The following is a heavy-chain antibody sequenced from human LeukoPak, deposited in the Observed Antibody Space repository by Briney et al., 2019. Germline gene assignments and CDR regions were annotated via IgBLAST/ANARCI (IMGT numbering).Heavy chain of an antibody. D-gene: IGHD6-19*01. CDR2: TYYRSKWYN. V-gene: IGHV6-1*01. Sequence: SQTLSLTCAISGDSVSSNSAAWNWIRQSPSRGLEWLGRTYYRSKWYNDYAVSVKSRITNNPDTSKNQFSLQLNSVTPEDTAVYYCARAITTRYSSGWYSVDYWGQGTLVTVSS. J-gene: IGHJ4*02. CDR3: ARAITTRYSSGWYSVDY. CDR1: GDSVSSNSAA.